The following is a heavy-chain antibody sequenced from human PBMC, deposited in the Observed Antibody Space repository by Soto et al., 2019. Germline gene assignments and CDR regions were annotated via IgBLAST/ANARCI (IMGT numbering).Heavy chain of an antibody. J-gene: IGHJ4*02. D-gene: IGHD6-19*01. CDR2: ISGSGGST. V-gene: IGHV3-23*01. CDR3: AKDTQQWLVGAFDY. Sequence: EVQLLESGGCLVQPGGSLRLSCAASGFTFSSYAMSWVRQAPGKGLEWVSAISGSGGSTYNADSVKGRFTVSRDNSRNTLYLQMNSLRAEDTAVYYCAKDTQQWLVGAFDYWGQGTLVTVSS. CDR1: GFTFSSYA.